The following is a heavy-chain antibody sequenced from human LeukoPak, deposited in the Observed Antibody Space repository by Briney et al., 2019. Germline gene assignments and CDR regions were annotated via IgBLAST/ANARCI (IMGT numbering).Heavy chain of an antibody. CDR3: ARVFEGGDYGGYYYGMDV. CDR2: ISAYNGNT. V-gene: IGHV1-18*01. Sequence: GASVKVSCKASGYTFTSYGISWVRQAPGQGLEWMGWISAYNGNTNYAQKLQGRVTMTTDTPTSTAYMELRSLRSDDTAVYYCARVFEGGDYGGYYYGMDVWGQGTTVTVSS. CDR1: GYTFTSYG. J-gene: IGHJ6*02. D-gene: IGHD4-17*01.